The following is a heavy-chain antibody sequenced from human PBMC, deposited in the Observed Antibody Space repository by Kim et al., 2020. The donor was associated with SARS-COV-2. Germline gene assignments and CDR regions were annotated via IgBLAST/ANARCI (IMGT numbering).Heavy chain of an antibody. Sequence: SETLTLTCTVSGGSISSSSYYWGWIRQPPGKGLEWIGSIYYSGSTYYNPSLKSRVTISVDTSKNQFSLKLSSVTAADTAVYYCARSLGAGPSTIFAVVIIPDAFDSWGQGTMVTVSS. CDR3: ARSLGAGPSTIFAVVIIPDAFDS. J-gene: IGHJ3*02. CDR1: GGSISSSSYY. V-gene: IGHV4-39*01. D-gene: IGHD3-3*01. CDR2: IYYSGST.